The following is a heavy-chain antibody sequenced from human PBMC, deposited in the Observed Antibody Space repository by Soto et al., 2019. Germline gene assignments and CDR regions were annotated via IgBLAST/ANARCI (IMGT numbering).Heavy chain of an antibody. CDR1: GFTFSSYA. V-gene: IGHV3-23*01. CDR2: ISSSGGST. Sequence: EVQLLESGGGLVQPGGSLRLSCAASGFTFSSYAMSWVRQAPGKGLEWVSGISSSGGSTYYADSVKGRFAISRDNSKHTMYLQMNSLRADDTAVYYCAKACMIMVLGVHFDYWGQGTLLTVSS. CDR3: AKACMIMVLGVHFDY. J-gene: IGHJ4*02. D-gene: IGHD3-10*01.